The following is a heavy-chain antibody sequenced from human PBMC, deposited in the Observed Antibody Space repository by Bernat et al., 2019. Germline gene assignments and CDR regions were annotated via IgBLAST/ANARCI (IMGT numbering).Heavy chain of an antibody. J-gene: IGHJ4*02. CDR2: IWYDGSNR. Sequence: QVQLVESGGGVVQPGRSLRLSCAASGFIFSNYGMHWVRQAPGKGLEWVAFIWYDGSNRNYADSVKGRFTISKDNSKNTLYLQMNSPRAEDTAVYYCARDWDRCFDYWGQVTLVTVSS. CDR1: GFIFSNYG. CDR3: ARDWDRCFDY. V-gene: IGHV3-33*01. D-gene: IGHD1-26*01.